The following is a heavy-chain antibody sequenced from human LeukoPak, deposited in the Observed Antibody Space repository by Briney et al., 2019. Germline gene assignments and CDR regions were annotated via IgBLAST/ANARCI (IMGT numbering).Heavy chain of an antibody. CDR1: GYNFTTYA. D-gene: IGHD3-10*01. CDR3: ARTSGSGSFYTN. J-gene: IGHJ4*02. CDR2: IIAGTGIT. Sequence: ASVKVSCKASGYNFTTYAIHWVRQAPGQRLEWMGWIIAGTGITQYSQKFQGRVTFTRDTSANAAYMEVSILRSEDTALYFCARTSGSGSFYTNWGQGTLVTVSS. V-gene: IGHV1-3*01.